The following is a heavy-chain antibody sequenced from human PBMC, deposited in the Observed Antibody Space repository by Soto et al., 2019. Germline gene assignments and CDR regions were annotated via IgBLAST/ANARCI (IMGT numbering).Heavy chain of an antibody. D-gene: IGHD6-6*01. V-gene: IGHV4-34*01. CDR2: INHSGST. J-gene: IGHJ4*02. Sequence: SETLSLTCAVYGGSFSGYYWSWIRQPPGKGLEWIGEINHSGSTNYNPSLKSRVTISVDTSKNQFSLKLSSVTAADTAVYYCARWGKLRHSSSFDYWGQGTLVTVSS. CDR1: GGSFSGYY. CDR3: ARWGKLRHSSSFDY.